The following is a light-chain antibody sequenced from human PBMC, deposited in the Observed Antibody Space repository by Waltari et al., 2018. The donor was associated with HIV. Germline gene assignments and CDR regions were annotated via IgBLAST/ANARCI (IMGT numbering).Light chain of an antibody. J-gene: IGKJ3*01. CDR2: DAS. V-gene: IGKV1-33*01. Sequence: DIQMTQSPSSLSASVGDRVTITCQASKDISNYLNWYQHKTGKAPKLLIYDASNLETGVPSRFSGSGSGTDFTFTISSLQPEDIATYYCQQYDNLPPFTFGPGTKVDIK. CDR1: KDISNY. CDR3: QQYDNLPPFT.